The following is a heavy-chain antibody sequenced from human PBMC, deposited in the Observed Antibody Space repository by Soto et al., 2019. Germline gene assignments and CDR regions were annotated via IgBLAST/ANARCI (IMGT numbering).Heavy chain of an antibody. V-gene: IGHV4-34*01. J-gene: IGHJ6*02. D-gene: IGHD6-6*01. Sequence: SETLSLTCAVYGGSFSGYYWSWIRQPPGKGLEWIGEINHSGSTNYNPSLKSRVTISVDTSKNQFSLKLSSVTAADTAVYYCERGGRIAARRGSLYYYYGMDVWGQGTTVTVSS. CDR1: GGSFSGYY. CDR2: INHSGST. CDR3: ERGGRIAARRGSLYYYYGMDV.